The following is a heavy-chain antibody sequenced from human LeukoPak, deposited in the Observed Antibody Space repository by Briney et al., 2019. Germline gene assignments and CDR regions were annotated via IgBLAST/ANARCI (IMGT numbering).Heavy chain of an antibody. CDR1: GFTFSSYA. CDR3: AKDGILTGYPPFD. Sequence: GGSLRLSCAASGFTFSSYAMSWVRQAPGKGLEWVSAISGSGGSTYYADSVKGRFIFSRDNSKNTLYLQMNSLRAEDTAIYYCAKDGILTGYPPFDWGQGTLVTVSS. D-gene: IGHD3-9*01. CDR2: ISGSGGST. J-gene: IGHJ4*02. V-gene: IGHV3-23*01.